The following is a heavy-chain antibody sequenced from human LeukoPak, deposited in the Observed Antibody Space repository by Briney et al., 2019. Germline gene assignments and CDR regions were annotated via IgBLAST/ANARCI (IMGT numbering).Heavy chain of an antibody. CDR3: TRDAATAGTYWYFDL. CDR1: GFTFSTYS. D-gene: IGHD6-13*01. V-gene: IGHV3-48*02. J-gene: IGHJ2*01. Sequence: QAGGSLRLSYAASGFTFSTYSMNWVRQAPGRGLEWISYISGFTSTIYYADSVKGRFTISRDNGKNSLYLQMNSLRDEDTALYYCTRDAATAGTYWYFDLWGRGTLVTVSS. CDR2: ISGFTSTI.